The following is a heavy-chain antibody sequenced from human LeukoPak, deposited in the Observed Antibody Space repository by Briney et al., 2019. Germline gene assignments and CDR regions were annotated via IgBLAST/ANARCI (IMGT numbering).Heavy chain of an antibody. CDR1: GGSFSGYS. CDR2: INHSGST. V-gene: IGHV4-34*01. D-gene: IGHD5-18*01. Sequence: SSETPSLTCAVYGGSFSGYSWNWVRQPPGQGLEWIGEINHSGSTNYNPSLKSRVTISVDTSKNQFSLKLSSVTAADTAVYYCAREVRYSYGGSYYYMDVWGKGTTVTISS. CDR3: AREVRYSYGGSYYYMDV. J-gene: IGHJ6*03.